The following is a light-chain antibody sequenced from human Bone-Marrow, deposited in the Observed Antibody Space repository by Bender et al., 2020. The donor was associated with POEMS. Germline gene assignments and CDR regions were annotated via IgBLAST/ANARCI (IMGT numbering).Light chain of an antibody. CDR1: SRDVGSYNL. CDR2: EGN. J-gene: IGLJ1*01. V-gene: IGLV2-23*01. CDR3: CSYAGSYTYV. Sequence: QSALTQPASVSGSPGQSITISCTGASRDVGSYNLVSWYQQLPGKVPKVMIYEGNKRPSGVSNRFSGSKSGNTASLTISGLQAEDEADYYCCSYAGSYTYVFGTGTKVTVL.